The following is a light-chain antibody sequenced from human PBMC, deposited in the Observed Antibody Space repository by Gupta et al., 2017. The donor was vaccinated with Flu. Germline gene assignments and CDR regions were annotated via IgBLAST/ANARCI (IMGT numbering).Light chain of an antibody. J-gene: IGLJ1*01. Sequence: WYQQRPGKAPILILYDVTERPSGVPDRFSGSKSGNTASLTISGLQADDEADYYCSSHAGRVTWVFGTGTTVTVL. CDR2: DVT. CDR3: SSHAGRVTWV. V-gene: IGLV2-11*01.